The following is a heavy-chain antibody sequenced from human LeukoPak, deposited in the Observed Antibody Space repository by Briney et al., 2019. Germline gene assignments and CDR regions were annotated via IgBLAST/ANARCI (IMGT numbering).Heavy chain of an antibody. J-gene: IGHJ4*02. CDR2: IYSGGST. CDR3: ARDLDYYDSSGYYGDY. Sequence: GGSMSLSCAVSGFTPSSNYMSWVRQAPEKGLEWVSVIYSGGSTYYADSVKGRFTISRDKSKNTLYLQMNSLRAEDTAVYYCARDLDYYDSSGYYGDYWGQGTLVTVSS. D-gene: IGHD3-22*01. CDR1: GFTPSSNY. V-gene: IGHV3-66*02.